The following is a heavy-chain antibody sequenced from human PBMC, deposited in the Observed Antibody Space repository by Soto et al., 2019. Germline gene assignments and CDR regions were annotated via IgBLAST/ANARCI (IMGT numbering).Heavy chain of an antibody. J-gene: IGHJ4*02. V-gene: IGHV1-18*01. Sequence: GASVKVSCKASGYTFTSCGISWVRQAPGQGLEWMGWISAYNGNTNYAQKLQGRVTMTTDTSTSTAYMELRSLRSDDTAVYYCARVKLDDSSGYYYVDDYWGQGTLVTVSS. CDR3: ARVKLDDSSGYYYVDDY. CDR2: ISAYNGNT. CDR1: GYTFTSCG. D-gene: IGHD3-22*01.